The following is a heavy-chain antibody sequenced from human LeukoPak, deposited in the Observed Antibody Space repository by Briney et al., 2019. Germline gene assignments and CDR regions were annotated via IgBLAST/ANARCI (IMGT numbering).Heavy chain of an antibody. CDR2: ISDNGGST. CDR3: AKDGGSPYLTYYFDS. J-gene: IGHJ4*02. Sequence: GGSLRLSCAASGLTFSNYAMSWVRQAPGKGLEWVSGISDNGGSTYYADSVKGRFTISRDNSRNTLFLQMSSLRAEDTAVYYCAKDGGSPYLTYYFDSWGQGTLVTVSS. CDR1: GLTFSNYA. D-gene: IGHD1-26*01. V-gene: IGHV3-23*01.